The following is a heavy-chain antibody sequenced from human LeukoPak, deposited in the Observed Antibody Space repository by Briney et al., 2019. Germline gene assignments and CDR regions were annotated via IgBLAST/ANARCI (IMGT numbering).Heavy chain of an antibody. CDR1: GGSISSGGYY. V-gene: IGHV4-31*03. CDR3: ARTSIAARRANVFDI. Sequence: PSETLSLTCTVSGGSISSGGYYWSWIRQHPGKGLEWIGYIYYSGSTYYNPSLKSRVTISVDTSKNQFSLKLSSVTAADTAVYYCARTSIAARRANVFDIWGQGTMVTVSS. J-gene: IGHJ3*02. D-gene: IGHD6-6*01. CDR2: IYYSGST.